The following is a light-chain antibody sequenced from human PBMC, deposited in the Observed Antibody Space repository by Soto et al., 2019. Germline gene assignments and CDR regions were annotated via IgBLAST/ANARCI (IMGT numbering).Light chain of an antibody. Sequence: QSVLTQPASVSGSPGQSITISCTGTSSDIGGYNYVSWYQQHPGKALKLMIYDVSNRPSGVSNRFSGSKSGNTASLTISGLQAEDEADYYCSSYTSSSIPYVFGTGTKLTVL. V-gene: IGLV2-14*01. CDR3: SSYTSSSIPYV. J-gene: IGLJ1*01. CDR1: SSDIGGYNY. CDR2: DVS.